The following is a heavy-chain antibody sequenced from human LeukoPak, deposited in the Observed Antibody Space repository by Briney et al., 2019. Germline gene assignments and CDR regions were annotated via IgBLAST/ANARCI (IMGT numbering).Heavy chain of an antibody. J-gene: IGHJ4*02. CDR2: INPNSGGT. D-gene: IGHD2-2*01. V-gene: IGHV1-2*02. CDR3: ALSVVPAASFDY. CDR1: GYTFTGYY. Sequence: GASVKVSGKASGYTFTGYYMHWVRQAPGQGLEWMGWINPNSGGTNYAQKFQGRVTMTRDTSISTAYMELSRLRSDDTAVYYCALSVVPAASFDYWGQGTLVTVSS.